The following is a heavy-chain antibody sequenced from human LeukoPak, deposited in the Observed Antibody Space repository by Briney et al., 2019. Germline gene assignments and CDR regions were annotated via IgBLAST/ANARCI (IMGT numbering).Heavy chain of an antibody. Sequence: SETLSLTCTVSGGSISSYYWSWIRQPAGKGLEWIGRIYTSGSTNYNPSLKSRVTISVDTSKNQFSLKLSSVTAADTAVYYCAREGITMVRGVITNGVDYFDYWGQGTLVTVSS. CDR2: IYTSGST. V-gene: IGHV4-4*07. D-gene: IGHD3-10*01. CDR3: AREGITMVRGVITNGVDYFDY. CDR1: GGSISSYY. J-gene: IGHJ4*02.